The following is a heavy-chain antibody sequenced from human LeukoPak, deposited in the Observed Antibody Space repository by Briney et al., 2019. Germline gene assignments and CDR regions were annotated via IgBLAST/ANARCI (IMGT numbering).Heavy chain of an antibody. Sequence: GGTLILSCTSSGFSFSIYSMSCPRQTAGRGLEQGTSITTSNRSIYYADSLKRQFTISRDNAKNSLDLQLNNLRAEDTAVYYCARGPSCSSVSCYTTGLFDYWGRGTLVTVSS. CDR1: GFSFSIYS. J-gene: IGHJ4*02. D-gene: IGHD2-15*01. CDR3: ARGPSCSSVSCYTTGLFDY. CDR2: ITTSNRSI. V-gene: IGHV3-21*01.